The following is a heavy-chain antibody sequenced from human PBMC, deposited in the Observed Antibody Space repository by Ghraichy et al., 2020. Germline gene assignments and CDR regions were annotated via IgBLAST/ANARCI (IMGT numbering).Heavy chain of an antibody. CDR2: IYDSGNT. V-gene: IGHV4-31*03. Sequence: SETLSLTCTVSGGTISSGGYYWSWIRQHPGKGLEWIGYIYDSGNTYYNPSLKSRLTISVDTSKNQFSLKLSSVTAADTAVYYCARADSAYSEFDHWGQGTLVTVSS. CDR3: ARADSAYSEFDH. J-gene: IGHJ4*02. CDR1: GGTISSGGYY. D-gene: IGHD3-22*01.